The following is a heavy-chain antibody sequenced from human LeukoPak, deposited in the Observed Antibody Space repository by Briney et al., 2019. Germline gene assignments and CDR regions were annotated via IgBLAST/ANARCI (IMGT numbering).Heavy chain of an antibody. CDR2: IRYDGSNK. J-gene: IGHJ4*02. Sequence: GGSLRLSCAASGFTFSSYGMHWVRQAPRKGLEWVAFIRYDGSNKYYADSVKGRFTISRDNSKKTLYLQMNSLRAEDTAVYYCAKDVDTAMVTGYFDYWGQGTLVTVSS. CDR3: AKDVDTAMVTGYFDY. D-gene: IGHD5-18*01. CDR1: GFTFSSYG. V-gene: IGHV3-30*02.